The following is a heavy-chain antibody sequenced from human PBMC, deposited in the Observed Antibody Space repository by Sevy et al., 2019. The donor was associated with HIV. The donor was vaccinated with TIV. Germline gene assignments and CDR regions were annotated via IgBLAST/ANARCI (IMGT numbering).Heavy chain of an antibody. J-gene: IGHJ3*02. CDR2: IYPSGST. Sequence: SETLSLTCTVSGGSISSGSSYWSWIRQPAGKGPEWIGRIYPSGSTNYNPSLESRVTISIVTSKNQFSLKVSSVTAADTAVYFCARDEASGTFDIWGQGTMVTVSS. CDR3: ARDEASGTFDI. CDR1: GGSISSGSSY. D-gene: IGHD6-25*01. V-gene: IGHV4-61*02.